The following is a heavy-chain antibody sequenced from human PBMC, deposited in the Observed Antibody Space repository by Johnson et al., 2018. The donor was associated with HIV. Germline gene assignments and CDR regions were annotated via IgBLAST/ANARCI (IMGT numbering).Heavy chain of an antibody. CDR1: QFTFSSYY. CDR3: AREKIKGYAFDI. D-gene: IGHD3-16*01. CDR2: VNPNGGSK. V-gene: IGHV3-25*05. J-gene: IGHJ3*02. Sequence: VQLVESGGGLAKPAWSPRLSCAASQFTFSSYYMNCVRQAPGNGLELVGQVNPNGGSKYLTDSGKDRFNVSRDNAKNSLYLQMNSLRAEDTAVYYCAREKIKGYAFDIWGQGTMVTVSS.